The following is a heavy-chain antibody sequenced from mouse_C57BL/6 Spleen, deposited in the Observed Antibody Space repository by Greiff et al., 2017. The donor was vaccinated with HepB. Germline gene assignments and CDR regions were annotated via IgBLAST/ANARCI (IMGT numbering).Heavy chain of an antibody. CDR1: GYNFTDHT. CDR3: ARGFGTTVVGDYFDY. J-gene: IGHJ2*01. Sequence: VKLVESDAELVKPGASVKISCKVSGYNFTDHTINWMKPRPEQGLEWIGYIYPRDGSTKYNEKLKGKATLTADKSSSTAYMQLNSLTSEDSAIYFCARGFGTTVVGDYFDYWGQGTTLTVSS. CDR2: IYPRDGST. D-gene: IGHD1-1*01. V-gene: IGHV1-78*01.